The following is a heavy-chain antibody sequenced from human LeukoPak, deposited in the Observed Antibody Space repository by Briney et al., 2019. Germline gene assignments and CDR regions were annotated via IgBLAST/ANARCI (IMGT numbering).Heavy chain of an antibody. CDR1: GLTPSSNY. CDR2: IYSGVST. V-gene: IGHV3-53*01. J-gene: IGHJ4*02. Sequence: PGGSLTLSCAPSGLTPSSNYMSWARPAPGRGLEWGSVIYSGVSTYYPDSVKARFTISRDNPKNTLYLQMNSLRAEDTAVYYCARNKWLVHSYYFDYWGQGTLVTVSS. CDR3: ARNKWLVHSYYFDY. D-gene: IGHD6-19*01.